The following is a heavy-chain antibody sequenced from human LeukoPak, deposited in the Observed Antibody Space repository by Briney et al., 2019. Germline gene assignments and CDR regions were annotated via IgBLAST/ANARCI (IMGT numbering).Heavy chain of an antibody. CDR1: GFTFSSYA. D-gene: IGHD3-3*01. CDR3: AKDPTYDFWSGYDDNWFDP. Sequence: GGSLRLSCAASGFTFSSYAMSWVRQAPGKGLEWVSAISGSGGSTYYADSVKGRFTISRDNSKNTLYLQMNSLRAKDTAVYYCAKDPTYDFWSGYDDNWFDPRGQGTLVTVSS. V-gene: IGHV3-23*01. CDR2: ISGSGGST. J-gene: IGHJ5*02.